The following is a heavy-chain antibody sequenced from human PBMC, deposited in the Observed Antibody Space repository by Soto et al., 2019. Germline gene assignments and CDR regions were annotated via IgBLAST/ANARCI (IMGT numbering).Heavy chain of an antibody. V-gene: IGHV3-23*01. CDR3: AKALRPSLNFFYYMDV. D-gene: IGHD2-2*01. CDR1: GFTFGSYA. J-gene: IGHJ6*03. Sequence: EVQLLESGGGLVQPGGSLRLSCVVSGFTFGSYAISWVRQAPEKGPEWVAILGGNGFTTYYADSVKGRFTISGDKSKSTLFLQMNSLRADTGVYYCAKALRPSLNFFYYMDVWGRGTPVTVSS. CDR2: LGGNGFTT.